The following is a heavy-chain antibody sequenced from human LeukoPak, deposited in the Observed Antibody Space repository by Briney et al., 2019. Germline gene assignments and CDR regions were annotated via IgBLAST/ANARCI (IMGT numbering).Heavy chain of an antibody. D-gene: IGHD6-13*01. J-gene: IGHJ4*02. CDR1: GYSFTSYW. Sequence: GESLKISCKGSGYSFTSYWIGWVRQMPGKGLEWMGIIYPGDSDTRYSPSFQGQVTISADKSISTAYLQWSSLKASDTATYYCARGLDSSSWYWLVFDYWGQGTLVTVSS. V-gene: IGHV5-51*01. CDR2: IYPGDSDT. CDR3: ARGLDSSSWYWLVFDY.